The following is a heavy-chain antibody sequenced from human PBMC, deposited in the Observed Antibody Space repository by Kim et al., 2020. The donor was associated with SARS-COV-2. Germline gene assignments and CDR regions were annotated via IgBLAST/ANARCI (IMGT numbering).Heavy chain of an antibody. Sequence: SETLSLTCTVSGVSITSADYYWSWIRQHPGKGLEWIGYTHHSGTTYYNPSLKSRTTISIDNQFSLRLSSVTAADTAVYYCARGKMMDQLHPFDYWGQGTLVTVSS. CDR1: GVSITSADYY. J-gene: IGHJ4*02. D-gene: IGHD2-2*01. V-gene: IGHV4-31*03. CDR2: THHSGTT. CDR3: ARGKMMDQLHPFDY.